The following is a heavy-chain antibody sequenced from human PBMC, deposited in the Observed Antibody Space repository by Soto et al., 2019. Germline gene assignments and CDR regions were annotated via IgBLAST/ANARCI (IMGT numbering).Heavy chain of an antibody. D-gene: IGHD2-8*01. V-gene: IGHV4-39*01. CDR3: ARQATGWQQWTFDS. J-gene: IGHJ4*02. CDR2: INYSGTT. CDR1: GGSVNSGSYF. Sequence: QLQLQESGPGLVKPSETLSLTCTVSGGSVNSGSYFWAWIRQSPGKGLEWIATINYSGTTFYNPSLKSRVTISVDTSKNQFSLSLSSVTATDTALYCCARQATGWQQWTFDSWGLGTLVTVSS.